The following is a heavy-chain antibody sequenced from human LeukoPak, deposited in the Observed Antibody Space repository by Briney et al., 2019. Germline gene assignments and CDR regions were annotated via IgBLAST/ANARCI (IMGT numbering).Heavy chain of an antibody. Sequence: ESGPTLVKPTQTLTLTCTFSGFSLSTSGVGVGLIRQPPGKALEWLAHIYWDDDKRYSPSLKSRLTITKDTSKNQVVLTMTNMDPVDTATYYCARPVVVVAAPTYYFDYWGQGTLVTVSS. J-gene: IGHJ4*02. CDR2: IYWDDDK. D-gene: IGHD2-15*01. V-gene: IGHV2-5*02. CDR1: GFSLSTSGVG. CDR3: ARPVVVVAAPTYYFDY.